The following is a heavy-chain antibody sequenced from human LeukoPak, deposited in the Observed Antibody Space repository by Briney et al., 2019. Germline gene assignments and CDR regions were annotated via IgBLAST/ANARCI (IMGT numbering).Heavy chain of an antibody. V-gene: IGHV1-8*01. D-gene: IGHD1-14*01. J-gene: IGHJ5*02. CDR1: GYPFTTWE. Sequence: GASVRVSCKTSGYPFTTWEISWVRQAAGQGLEWMGWVHPNSGNTAYAQKFQGRVTMTRDTSISTAYMELSGLRSDDTAVYFCARGPRNDPWGQGTLVTVSS. CDR2: VHPNSGNT. CDR3: ARGPRNDP.